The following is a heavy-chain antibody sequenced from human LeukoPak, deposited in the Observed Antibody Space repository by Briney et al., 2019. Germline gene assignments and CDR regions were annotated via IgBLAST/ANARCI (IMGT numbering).Heavy chain of an antibody. V-gene: IGHV1-2*02. CDR3: ARAGGRSWFDP. CDR2: INPESGGT. J-gene: IGHJ5*02. CDR1: GYTFTSYG. Sequence: ASVKVSRKASGYTFTSYGISWVRQAPGQGLEWMGRINPESGGTNYAQKFQGRVTMTTDTSMSTAYMEVSRLTSDDTAVYYCARAGGRSWFDPWGQGTLVTVSS.